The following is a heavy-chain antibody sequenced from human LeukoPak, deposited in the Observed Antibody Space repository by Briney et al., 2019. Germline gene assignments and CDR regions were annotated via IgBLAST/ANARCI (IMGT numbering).Heavy chain of an antibody. Sequence: SETLSLTCTVSGGSISSYYWSWIRQPPGKGLEWIGYIYYSGSTNYNPSLKSRVTISVDTSKNQFSLKLSSVTAADTAVYYCARDPGYYDSSGYYDYWGQGTLVTVSS. CDR1: GGSISSYY. CDR2: IYYSGST. D-gene: IGHD3-22*01. J-gene: IGHJ4*02. V-gene: IGHV4-59*01. CDR3: ARDPGYYDSSGYYDY.